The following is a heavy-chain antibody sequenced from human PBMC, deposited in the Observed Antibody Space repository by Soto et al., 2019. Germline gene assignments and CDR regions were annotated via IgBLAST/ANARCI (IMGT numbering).Heavy chain of an antibody. CDR2: IRDRPDRYTT. CDR1: GFTFRDHY. V-gene: IGHV3-72*01. J-gene: IGHJ4*02. CDR3: TREAIQLWFGF. Sequence: EVQLVESGGGLAQPGSSLTLSCAASGFTFRDHYMGWFRQAPGKGLELVGRIRDRPDRYTTDDASSVKDRFIISSDDSKNLLYLHMNNLKTEDSAVYFCTREAIQLWFGFCGQGTLVTVSS. D-gene: IGHD5-18*01.